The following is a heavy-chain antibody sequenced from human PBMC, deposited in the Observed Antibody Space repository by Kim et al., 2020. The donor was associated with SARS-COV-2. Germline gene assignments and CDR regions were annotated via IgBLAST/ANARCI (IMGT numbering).Heavy chain of an antibody. CDR1: GFTFSSYG. CDR3: ASRRYTGTYYYFVY. V-gene: IGHV3-74*01. J-gene: IGHJ4*02. D-gene: IGHD1-26*01. Sequence: GGSLRLSCAASGFTFSSYGMHWVRQAPGKGLVWVSRINGGGGTTSYADSVKGRFTISRDNAKSTLYLQMNSLRAEDTPVYYCASRRYTGTYYYFVYWRQGPLVPLST. CDR2: INGGGGTT.